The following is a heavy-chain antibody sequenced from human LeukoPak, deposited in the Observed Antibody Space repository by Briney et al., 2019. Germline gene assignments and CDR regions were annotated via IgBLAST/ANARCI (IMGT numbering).Heavy chain of an antibody. CDR1: GGSITNYY. CDR3: ARRTVTTWDWFDP. V-gene: IGHV4-59*08. D-gene: IGHD4-17*01. J-gene: IGHJ5*02. CDR2: IYFSGST. Sequence: SETLSLTCSLSGGSITNYYWSWIRQPPGKGPEWIGYIYFSGSTNYNPSLKSRVTISVDTSKNQFSLKLSSVTAADTAVYYCARRTVTTWDWFDPWGQGTLVTISS.